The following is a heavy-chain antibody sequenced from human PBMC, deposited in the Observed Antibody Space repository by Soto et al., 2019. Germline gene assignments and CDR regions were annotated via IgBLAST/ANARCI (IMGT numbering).Heavy chain of an antibody. CDR1: GGSISSYY. Sequence: SETLSLTCTVSGGSISSYYWSWIRQPPGKGLEWIGDIFYSGSTNYNPSLKSRVTISVDTSKNQFSLKLSSVTAADTAVYYCARGGGYYDFWSGYFPTGEYYYYYMDVWGKGTTVTVSS. J-gene: IGHJ6*03. V-gene: IGHV4-59*01. CDR3: ARGGGYYDFWSGYFPTGEYYYYYMDV. CDR2: IFYSGST. D-gene: IGHD3-3*01.